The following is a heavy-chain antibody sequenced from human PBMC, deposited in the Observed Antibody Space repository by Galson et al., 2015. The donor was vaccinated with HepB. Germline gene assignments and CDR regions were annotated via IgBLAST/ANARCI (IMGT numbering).Heavy chain of an antibody. CDR1: GGSFSGYY. Sequence: LSLTCAVYGGSFSGYYWSWIRQPPGKGLEWIGEINHSGSTNYNPSLKSRVTISVDTSKNQFSLKLSSVTAADTAVYYCARSYDFWSGYYTSGPRWSDPWGQGTLVTVSS. J-gene: IGHJ5*02. D-gene: IGHD3-3*01. CDR2: INHSGST. CDR3: ARSYDFWSGYYTSGPRWSDP. V-gene: IGHV4-34*01.